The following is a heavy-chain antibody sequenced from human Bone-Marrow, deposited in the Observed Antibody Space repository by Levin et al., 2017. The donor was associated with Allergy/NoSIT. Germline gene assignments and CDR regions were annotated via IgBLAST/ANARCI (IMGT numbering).Heavy chain of an antibody. D-gene: IGHD6-19*01. CDR1: GFAVSGNY. J-gene: IGHJ4*02. CDR2: IYSDGRT. CDR3: AKNGGWYGAGYFDY. Sequence: GGSLRLSCAASGFAVSGNYMSWVRQAPGKGLEWVSVIYSDGRTYYADSVKGRFTISRDNSKNTLFLQMHSLRPEDTAVYYCAKNGGWYGAGYFDYWGQGALVTVSS. V-gene: IGHV3-66*02.